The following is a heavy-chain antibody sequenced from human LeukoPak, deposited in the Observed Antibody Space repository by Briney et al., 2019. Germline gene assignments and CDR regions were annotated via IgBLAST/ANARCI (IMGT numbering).Heavy chain of an antibody. Sequence: PSETLSLTCTVSGGSLSSYYWSWVRQPPGRGLEWIGYIYYSGSTNYNPSPKSRVTISVDTSKNQFSLKLSSVTAADTAVYYCARVYSGYDGYAFDIWGQGTMVTVSS. CDR2: IYYSGST. J-gene: IGHJ3*02. CDR3: ARVYSGYDGYAFDI. D-gene: IGHD5-12*01. CDR1: GGSLSSYY. V-gene: IGHV4-59*01.